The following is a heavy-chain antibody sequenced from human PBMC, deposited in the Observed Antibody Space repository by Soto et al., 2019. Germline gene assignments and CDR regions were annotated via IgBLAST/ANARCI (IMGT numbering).Heavy chain of an antibody. Sequence: GGSLRLSCAASGFTFGSYSMNWVRQAPGKGLEWVSSISSSSSYIYYADSVKGRFTISRDNAKNSLYLQMNSLRAEDTAVYYCARDGYSSGWYRHYYYYYGMDVWGQGTTVTVSS. J-gene: IGHJ6*02. CDR3: ARDGYSSGWYRHYYYYYGMDV. CDR2: ISSSSSYI. D-gene: IGHD6-19*01. CDR1: GFTFGSYS. V-gene: IGHV3-21*01.